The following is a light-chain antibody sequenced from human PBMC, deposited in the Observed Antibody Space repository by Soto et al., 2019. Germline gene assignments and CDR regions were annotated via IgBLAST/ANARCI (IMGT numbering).Light chain of an antibody. CDR3: SSYTSSITYV. CDR1: SSDVGGYNF. CDR2: EVS. Sequence: QSMLTQPASVSGSPGQSITISCTGTSSDVGGYNFVSWYQQHPGKAPKLMIFEVSHRPSGVSDRFSGSKSGNTASLTISGLQAEDEADYYCSSYTSSITYVFGTGTKLTVL. J-gene: IGLJ1*01. V-gene: IGLV2-14*03.